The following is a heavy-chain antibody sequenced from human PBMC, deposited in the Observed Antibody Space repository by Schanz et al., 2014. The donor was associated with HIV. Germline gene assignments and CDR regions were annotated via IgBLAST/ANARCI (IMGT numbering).Heavy chain of an antibody. Sequence: QVQLVQSGAEVMEPGASVKISCRASRDTFTNSEINWVRQATGQGLEWMGWMNPNSGNTGYAQKFQGRVTMTRNTSRSTAYMELSSLRSEDTAVYYCASLVGATGLELDYWGQGTLVTVSS. CDR1: RDTFTNSE. V-gene: IGHV1-8*01. CDR2: MNPNSGNT. J-gene: IGHJ4*02. D-gene: IGHD1-26*01. CDR3: ASLVGATGLELDY.